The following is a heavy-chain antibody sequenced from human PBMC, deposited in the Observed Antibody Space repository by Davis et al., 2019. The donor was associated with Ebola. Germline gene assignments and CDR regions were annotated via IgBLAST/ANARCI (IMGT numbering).Heavy chain of an antibody. J-gene: IGHJ4*02. D-gene: IGHD4-23*01. Sequence: GESLKISCAASGFTFSSYGMHWVRQAPGKGLEWVAVIWYDGSNKYYADSVKGRFTISRDNSKNTLYLQMNSLRAEDTAVYYCARTDYGGNSPFDYWGQGTLVTVSS. CDR3: ARTDYGGNSPFDY. V-gene: IGHV3-33*01. CDR2: IWYDGSNK. CDR1: GFTFSSYG.